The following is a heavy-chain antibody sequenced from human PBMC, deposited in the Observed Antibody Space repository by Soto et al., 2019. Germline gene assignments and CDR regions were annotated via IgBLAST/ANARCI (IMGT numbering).Heavy chain of an antibody. CDR1: GGSISSYY. V-gene: IGHV4-59*01. Sequence: PSDTLSLTCTVSGGSISSYYWCWIRQPPGKGLEWIGYVYNSGSTNYNPSLKSRVTISIDTSKNQFSLKLTSLTATDTAVYYCARGGPSSKWLDPWGQGTLVTVS. CDR3: ARGGPSSKWLDP. J-gene: IGHJ5*02. CDR2: VYNSGST.